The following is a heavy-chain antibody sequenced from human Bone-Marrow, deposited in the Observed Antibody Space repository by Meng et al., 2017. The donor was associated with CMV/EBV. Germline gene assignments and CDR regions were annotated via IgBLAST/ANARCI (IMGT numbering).Heavy chain of an antibody. J-gene: IGHJ6*01. CDR3: ARGPGLAAAGTVLYYYYGMDV. Sequence: GGSLRLSCAASGFTFSSYWMHWVRQAPGKGLVWVSRINSDGSSTSYADSVKGRFTISRDNSKNTLYLQMNSLRAEDTAVYYCARGPGLAAAGTVLYYYYGMDVWGQGNTVTVAS. V-gene: IGHV3-74*01. D-gene: IGHD6-13*01. CDR1: GFTFSSYW. CDR2: INSDGSST.